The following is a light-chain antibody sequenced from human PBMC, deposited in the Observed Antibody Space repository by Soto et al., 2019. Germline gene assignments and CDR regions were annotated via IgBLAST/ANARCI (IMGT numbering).Light chain of an antibody. CDR2: GAS. CDR3: QQYSSWPLT. Sequence: EIVMTQSPATLSVSPGERATLSCRASQSVRSNYLSWYQQKPGQAPRLLIYGASTRATGFAARFSGSGSGTEFTLTISSLQSEDFAVYYCQQYSSWPLTFGGGTKVDIK. J-gene: IGKJ4*01. CDR1: QSVRSN. V-gene: IGKV3-15*01.